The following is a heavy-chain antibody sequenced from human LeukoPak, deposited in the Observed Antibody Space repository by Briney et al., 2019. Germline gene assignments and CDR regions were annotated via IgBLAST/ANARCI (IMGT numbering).Heavy chain of an antibody. J-gene: IGHJ4*02. CDR1: GFTFSSYW. V-gene: IGHV3-7*01. D-gene: IGHD6-13*01. CDR2: IKQDGSEK. CDR3: ARGNLIAAAGTSYFDY. Sequence: GGSLRLSCAASGFTFSSYWMSWVRQAPGKGLEWVANIKQDGSEKYYVDSVKGRFTISRDNAKNSLYLQMNSLRAEDTAVYYCARGNLIAAAGTSYFDYWGQGTLVTASS.